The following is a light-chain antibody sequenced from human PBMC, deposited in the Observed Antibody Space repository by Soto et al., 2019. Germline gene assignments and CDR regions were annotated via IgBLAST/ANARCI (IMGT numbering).Light chain of an antibody. J-gene: IGKJ1*01. CDR2: LGS. V-gene: IGKV2-28*01. CDR3: MQALQTPRT. CDR1: QSLLHSNGYNY. Sequence: DIVMTQSPLSLPVTPGEPASISCRSSQSLLHSNGYNYLDWYLQKPGQSPQLLIYLGSSRASGVPDRFSGSGPGTDFTLKISRVEAEDVGVYYCMQALQTPRTFGQGTKVEIK.